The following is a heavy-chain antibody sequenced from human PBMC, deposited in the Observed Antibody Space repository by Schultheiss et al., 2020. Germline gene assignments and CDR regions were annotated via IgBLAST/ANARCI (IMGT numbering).Heavy chain of an antibody. J-gene: IGHJ4*02. D-gene: IGHD6-19*01. CDR3: ARDREAVAVILDY. CDR2: MNPNSGNT. V-gene: IGHV1-8*01. CDR1: GYTFTSYD. Sequence: ASVKVSCKASGYTFTSYDINWVRQATGQGLEWMGWMNPNSGNTGYAQKFQGRVTMTRNTSISTAYMELSSLRSEDTAVYYCARDREAVAVILDYWGQGTLVTVSS.